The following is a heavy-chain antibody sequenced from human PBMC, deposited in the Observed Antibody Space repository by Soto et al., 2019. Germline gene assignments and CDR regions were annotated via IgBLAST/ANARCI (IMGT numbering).Heavy chain of an antibody. J-gene: IGHJ4*02. D-gene: IGHD3-22*01. Sequence: QVQLQESGPGLVKPSQTLSLTCSVSGASISSGDSYWTWIRQPPGKGLEWIGYIHYSGTPYYNPSLKRRVTISVDTSKNQFSLKLSSVTAADTAVYFCARDKSLTTDLDYWGQGTLVTVSS. CDR3: ARDKSLTTDLDY. CDR1: GASISSGDSY. CDR2: IHYSGTP. V-gene: IGHV4-30-4*01.